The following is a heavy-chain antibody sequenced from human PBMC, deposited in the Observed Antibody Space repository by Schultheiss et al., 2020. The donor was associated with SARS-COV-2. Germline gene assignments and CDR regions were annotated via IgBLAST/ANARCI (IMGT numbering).Heavy chain of an antibody. CDR1: GFTFSTYV. Sequence: GESLKISCAASGFTFSTYVMHWVRQAPGKGLEWVAVIWYDGSNKYYADSVKGRFTISRENSKNTFYLQMNTLRIEDTAMYYCARDGALGGLWIDYWGQGTLVTVSS. V-gene: IGHV3-33*08. J-gene: IGHJ4*02. CDR2: IWYDGSNK. CDR3: ARDGALGGLWIDY. D-gene: IGHD3-10*01.